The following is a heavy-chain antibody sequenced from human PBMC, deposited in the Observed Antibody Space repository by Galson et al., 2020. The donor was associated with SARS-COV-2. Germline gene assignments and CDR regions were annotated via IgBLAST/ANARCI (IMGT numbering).Heavy chain of an antibody. V-gene: IGHV4-34*01. Sequence: SETLSLTCAVYGGSLSDYYWSWIRQPPGKGLEWIGEINQSGSTNYNPSLKSRVTISVDTSKNQLSLNLSSVTAADTAVYYCARTKLQSPRINYYYYYMDVWGKGTTVTVSS. D-gene: IGHD4-4*01. CDR1: GGSLSDYY. CDR2: INQSGST. CDR3: ARTKLQSPRINYYYYYMDV. J-gene: IGHJ6*03.